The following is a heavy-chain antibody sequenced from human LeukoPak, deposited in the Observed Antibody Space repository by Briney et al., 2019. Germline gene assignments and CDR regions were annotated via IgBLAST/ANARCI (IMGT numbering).Heavy chain of an antibody. CDR1: GYTLTELS. CDR3: ATTNLRFLEWLPPDY. Sequence: ASVKVSCKVSGYTLTELSMHWVRQAPGKGLEWMGGFDPEDGETICAQKFQGRVTMTEDTSTDTAYMELSSLRSEDTAVYYCATTNLRFLEWLPPDYWGQGTLVTVSS. J-gene: IGHJ4*02. CDR2: FDPEDGET. V-gene: IGHV1-24*01. D-gene: IGHD3-3*01.